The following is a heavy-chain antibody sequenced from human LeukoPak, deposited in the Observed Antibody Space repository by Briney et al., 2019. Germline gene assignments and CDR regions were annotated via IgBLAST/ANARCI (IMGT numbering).Heavy chain of an antibody. V-gene: IGHV1-8*03. CDR2: MNPKSGST. CDR1: GYTFSDYD. J-gene: IGHJ4*02. CDR3: ARGLTIFGVVIDY. Sequence: ASVKVSCKASGYTFSDYDINWVRQATGQGPDWMAWMNPKSGSTGYAQKFQGRVAITMDTSITTAYMELSSLTSEDTAVYYCARGLTIFGVVIDYWGQGTPVTVSS. D-gene: IGHD3-3*01.